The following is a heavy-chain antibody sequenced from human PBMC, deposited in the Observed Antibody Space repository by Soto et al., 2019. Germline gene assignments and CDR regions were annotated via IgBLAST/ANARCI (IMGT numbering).Heavy chain of an antibody. CDR3: TIEASSYYFYY. CDR1: GFTFSSYA. CDR2: ISYDGSNK. J-gene: IGHJ4*02. Sequence: QVQLVESGGGVVQPGRSLRLSCAASGFTFSSYAMHWVRQAPGKGLEWVAVISYDGSNKYYADSVKGRFTISRDNSKNTLYLPMNSLRARHTPRYYCTIEASSYYFYYWGQGTLVTVSS. D-gene: IGHD6-6*01. V-gene: IGHV3-30-3*01.